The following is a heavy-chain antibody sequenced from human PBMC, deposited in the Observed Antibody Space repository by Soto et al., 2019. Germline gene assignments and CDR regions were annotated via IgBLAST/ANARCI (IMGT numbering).Heavy chain of an antibody. CDR3: AKDQFDFWSAYYTNYYYAMDV. CDR2: ISYDGSNK. D-gene: IGHD3-3*01. J-gene: IGHJ6*02. V-gene: IGHV3-30*18. Sequence: GGSLRLSCAASGFSFSSYGMHWVRQAPGKGLEWVAVISYDGSNKYYADSVKGRFTISRDNSKNALYLQMNSLRAEDTAVYYCAKDQFDFWSAYYTNYYYAMDVWGQGTTVTVSS. CDR1: GFSFSSYG.